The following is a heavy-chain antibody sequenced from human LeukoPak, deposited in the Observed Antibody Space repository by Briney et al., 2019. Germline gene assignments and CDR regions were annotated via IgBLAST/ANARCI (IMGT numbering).Heavy chain of an antibody. CDR3: AREWLGQDYDYVWGSYRPRGYCYYGMDV. D-gene: IGHD3-16*02. V-gene: IGHV4-34*01. Sequence: SETLSLTCAVYGGSFGGYYWSWIRQPPGKGLEWIGEINHSGSTNYNPSLKSRVTISVDTSKNQFSLKLSSVTAADTAVYYCAREWLGQDYDYVWGSYRPRGYCYYGMDVWGQGTTVTVSS. CDR1: GGSFGGYY. J-gene: IGHJ6*02. CDR2: INHSGST.